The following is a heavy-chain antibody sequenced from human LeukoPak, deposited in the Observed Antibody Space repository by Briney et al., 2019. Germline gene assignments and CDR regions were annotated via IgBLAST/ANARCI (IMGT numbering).Heavy chain of an antibody. J-gene: IGHJ6*03. CDR2: IYYSGST. CDR3: ARESDCSSTSCYGPYMDV. D-gene: IGHD2-2*01. Sequence: SQTLSLTCTVSGGSISSGGYYWSWIRQHPGKGLEWIGYIYYSGSTYCNPSLKSRVTVSIDTSKNQFSLKLSSVTAADTAVYYCARESDCSSTSCYGPYMDVWGKGTTVTVSS. V-gene: IGHV4-31*03. CDR1: GGSISSGGYY.